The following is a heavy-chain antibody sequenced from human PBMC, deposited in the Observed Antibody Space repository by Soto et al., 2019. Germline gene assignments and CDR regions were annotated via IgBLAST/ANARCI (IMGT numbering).Heavy chain of an antibody. D-gene: IGHD3-22*01. CDR3: ARDPYDRYYYYYYGMDV. CDR1: GGSLSGYY. V-gene: IGHV4-34*01. Sequence: SETLSLTCAVYGGSLSGYYWSWIRQPPGKGLEWIGEINHSGSTNYNPSLKSRVTISVDTSKNQFSLKLSSVTAADTAVYYCARDPYDRYYYYYYGMDVWGQGTTVTVSS. J-gene: IGHJ6*02. CDR2: INHSGST.